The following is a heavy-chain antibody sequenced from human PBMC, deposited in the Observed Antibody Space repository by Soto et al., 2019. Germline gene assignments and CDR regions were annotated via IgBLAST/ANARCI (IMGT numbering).Heavy chain of an antibody. V-gene: IGHV3-66*01. CDR3: ARLRVVAATDAFDI. CDR2: IYSGGST. J-gene: IGHJ3*02. Sequence: EVQLVESGGGLVQPGGSLRLSCAASGFTVSSNYMSWVRQAPGKGLEWVSVIYSGGSTYYADSVKGRFTISRDNSKNKLYLQMNSLRAEDTAVYYCARLRVVAATDAFDIWGQGTMVTVSS. D-gene: IGHD2-15*01. CDR1: GFTVSSNY.